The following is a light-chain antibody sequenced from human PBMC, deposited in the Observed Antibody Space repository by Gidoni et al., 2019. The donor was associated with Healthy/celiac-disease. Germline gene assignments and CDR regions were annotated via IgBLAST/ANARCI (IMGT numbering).Light chain of an antibody. CDR1: SSYVGNYTY. CDR3: SSYTDSSALVV. J-gene: IGLJ2*01. V-gene: IGLV2-14*01. Sequence: QSALTQPAPVSGSPGQSITVSCTGTSSYVGNYTYVSWYQQHPGKSPKLMIYDVSDRPSGVSNRFSGSKSGNTASLTISWLQAEDESDYYCSSYTDSSALVVFGGGTKLTVL. CDR2: DVS.